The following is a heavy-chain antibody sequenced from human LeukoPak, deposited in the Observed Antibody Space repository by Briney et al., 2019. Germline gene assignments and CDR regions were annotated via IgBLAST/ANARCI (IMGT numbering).Heavy chain of an antibody. Sequence: GGSLRLSCAASGFTFSTYWMTWVRQAPGKGLEWIANIKPDGSEKYYVDSVKGRFTISRDNAKNSLYLQLNSLRAEDTAMYYCARDDYGDYFFDFWGQGTLVTVSS. D-gene: IGHD4-17*01. J-gene: IGHJ4*02. V-gene: IGHV3-7*01. CDR2: IKPDGSEK. CDR3: ARDDYGDYFFDF. CDR1: GFTFSTYW.